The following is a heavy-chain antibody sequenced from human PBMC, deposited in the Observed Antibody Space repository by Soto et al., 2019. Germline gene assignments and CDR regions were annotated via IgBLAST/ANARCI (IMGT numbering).Heavy chain of an antibody. CDR3: ARPGYSSGWYPGDNWFDL. V-gene: IGHV3-23*01. J-gene: IGHJ5*02. CDR1: GFTFSSYA. CDR2: ISGSDDST. Sequence: PGGSLRLSCAASGFTFSSYAMSWVRQAPGKGLEWVSAISGSDDSTYYADSVKGRFTISRDNSKNTLYLQMNSLRAEDTAVYYCARPGYSSGWYPGDNWFDLWGQGTLVTVSS. D-gene: IGHD6-19*01.